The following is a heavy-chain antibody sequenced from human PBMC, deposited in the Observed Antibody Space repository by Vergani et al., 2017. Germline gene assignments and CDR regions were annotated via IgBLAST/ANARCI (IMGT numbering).Heavy chain of an antibody. CDR1: GGSISSGGYY. Sequence: QLQLQESGPGLLKPSETLSLTCTVSGGSISSGGYYWSWIRQHPGKGLEWIGYIYYSGSTYYNPSLKSRVTISVDTSKNQFSLKLSSVTAADTAVYYCARGAAARPPFDYWGQGTLVTVSS. D-gene: IGHD6-6*01. CDR2: IYYSGST. J-gene: IGHJ4*02. CDR3: ARGAAARPPFDY. V-gene: IGHV4-31*03.